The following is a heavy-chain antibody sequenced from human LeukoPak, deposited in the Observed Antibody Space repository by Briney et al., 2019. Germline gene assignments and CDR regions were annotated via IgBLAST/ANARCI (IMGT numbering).Heavy chain of an antibody. CDR1: GFTFSSYA. J-gene: IGHJ4*02. CDR2: ISGSGGTT. Sequence: GGSQRLSCAASGFTFSSYAMSWVRQAPGKGLEWVSGISGSGGTTYSADSMKGRFTISRDNPRNTLYLQMNSLRAEDTAVYYCAKSSLTRRLPDFDYWGLGTLVSVSS. D-gene: IGHD5-18*01. V-gene: IGHV3-23*01. CDR3: AKSSLTRRLPDFDY.